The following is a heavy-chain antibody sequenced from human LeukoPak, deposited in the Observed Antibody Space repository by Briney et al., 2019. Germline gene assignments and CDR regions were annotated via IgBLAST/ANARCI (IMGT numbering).Heavy chain of an antibody. Sequence: PGGSLRLLRAASGFTFSSSEMNWVRQAPGKGLEWLSYISNSGSSKYYADSVRGRFTISRDNAKNSLYLQMNSLRAEDTAVYYCARARVPRELHYRRQGTLVTVSS. CDR2: ISNSGSSK. CDR1: GFTFSSSE. D-gene: IGHD3-10*01. V-gene: IGHV3-48*03. CDR3: ARARVPRELHY. J-gene: IGHJ4*02.